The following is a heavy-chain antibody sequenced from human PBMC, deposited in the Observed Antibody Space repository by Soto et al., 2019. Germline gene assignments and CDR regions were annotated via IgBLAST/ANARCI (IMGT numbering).Heavy chain of an antibody. CDR3: ARHLGEGYFDY. J-gene: IGHJ4*02. CDR2: EYSGST. Sequence: RQTPGKGLEWIGEYSGSTYYNPSLKSRVTISVDTSKNHFSLKLSSVTAADTAVFYCARHLGEGYFDYSGQRTLVTVPS. V-gene: IGHV4-39*01.